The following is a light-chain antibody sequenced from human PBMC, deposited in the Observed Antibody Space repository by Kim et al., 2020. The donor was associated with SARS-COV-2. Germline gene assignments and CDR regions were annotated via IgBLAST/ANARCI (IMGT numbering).Light chain of an antibody. V-gene: IGLV3-21*04. CDR3: QVWDSSSDHPV. CDR1: NIGSKS. CDR2: YDS. J-gene: IGLJ3*02. Sequence: APGKTPRVTCGGNNIGSKSVLWYQQKPGQAPVLVIYYDSDRPSGIPERFSGSNSGNTATLTISRVGAGDEADYYCQVWDSSSDHPVFGGGTQLTVL.